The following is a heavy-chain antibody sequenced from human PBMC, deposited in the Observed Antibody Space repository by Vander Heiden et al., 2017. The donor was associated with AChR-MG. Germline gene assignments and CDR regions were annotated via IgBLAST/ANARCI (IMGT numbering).Heavy chain of an antibody. D-gene: IGHD3-22*01. CDR1: GFTFRGYG. J-gene: IGHJ4*02. Sequence: QVQLVESGGGVVQPGRSLRLSCAASGFTFRGYGMHWVRQAPGKGLEWVAVISYDGSNKYYADSVKGRFTISRDNSKNTLYLQMNSLRAEDTAVYYCDRWYYYDSSGLLVDYWGQGTLVTVSS. V-gene: IGHV3-30*03. CDR3: DRWYYYDSSGLLVDY. CDR2: ISYDGSNK.